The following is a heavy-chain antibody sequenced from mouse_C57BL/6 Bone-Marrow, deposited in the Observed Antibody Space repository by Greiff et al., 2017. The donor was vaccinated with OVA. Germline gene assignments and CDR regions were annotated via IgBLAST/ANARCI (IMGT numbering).Heavy chain of an antibody. CDR1: GYTFTSYW. V-gene: IGHV1-59*01. Sequence: VQLQQPGAELVRPGTSVKLSCKASGYTFTSYWMHWVKQRPGQGLEWIGVIDPSDSYTNYNQKFKGKATLTVDTSSSTAYMQRSSLTSEDSAVYYCARDSNHRFDYWGQGTTLTVSS. CDR2: IDPSDSYT. J-gene: IGHJ2*01. CDR3: ARDSNHRFDY. D-gene: IGHD2-5*01.